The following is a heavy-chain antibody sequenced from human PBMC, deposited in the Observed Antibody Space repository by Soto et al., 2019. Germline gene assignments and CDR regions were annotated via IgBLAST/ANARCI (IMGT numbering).Heavy chain of an antibody. CDR1: GGTFSSSA. CDR3: SRERPQRGKDV. Sequence: SVKVSCKASGGTFSSSAISWVRQAPRQGLEWMGAIIPAFGTAHYAQNFQGRINITADKPTSTGYMELSRLRSEDTPVYSCSRERPQRGKDVWGQGTTVTVSS. V-gene: IGHV1-69*06. CDR2: IIPAFGTA. D-gene: IGHD6-25*01. J-gene: IGHJ6*02.